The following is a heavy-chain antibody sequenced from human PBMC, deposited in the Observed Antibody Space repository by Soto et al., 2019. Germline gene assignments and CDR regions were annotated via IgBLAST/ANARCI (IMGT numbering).Heavy chain of an antibody. CDR3: ARGDTAMVSSFDY. V-gene: IGHV3-48*02. D-gene: IGHD5-18*01. Sequence: EMQLVESGGGLVQPGGSLRLSCAASGFTFRSYSMNWVRQAPGKGLEWVSYISISSRTIYYADSVKGRFTISRDDAKNSLYLQMNSLRDEDTSVYYCARGDTAMVSSFDYWGQGTLVTVSS. CDR2: ISISSRTI. CDR1: GFTFRSYS. J-gene: IGHJ4*02.